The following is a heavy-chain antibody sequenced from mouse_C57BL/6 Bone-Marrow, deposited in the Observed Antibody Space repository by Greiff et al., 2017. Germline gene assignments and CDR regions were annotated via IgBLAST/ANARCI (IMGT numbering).Heavy chain of an antibody. Sequence: QVQLQQPGAELVKPGASVKLSCKASGYTFTSYWMHWVKQRPGRGLEWIGRIDPNGGGTKYNEKFKSKATLTVDKPSSTAYMQLSRLTSEDSAVYYCARTGYIRGWYCDFWGRGTTVTVT. CDR3: ARTGYIRGWYCDF. D-gene: IGHD1-3*01. CDR2: IDPNGGGT. CDR1: GYTFTSYW. V-gene: IGHV1-72*01. J-gene: IGHJ1*03.